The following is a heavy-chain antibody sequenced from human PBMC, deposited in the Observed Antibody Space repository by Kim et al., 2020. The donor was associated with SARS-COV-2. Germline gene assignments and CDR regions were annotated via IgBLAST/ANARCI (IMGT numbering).Heavy chain of an antibody. CDR1: GFTFSGSA. V-gene: IGHV3-73*01. CDR3: TRLEIAAAGTTDY. D-gene: IGHD6-13*01. Sequence: GGSLRLSCAASGFTFSGSAMHWVRQASGKGLEWVGRIRSKANSYATAYAASVKGRFTISRDDSKNTAYLQMNSLKTEDTAVYYCTRLEIAAAGTTDYWGQGTLVTVSS. J-gene: IGHJ4*02. CDR2: IRSKANSYAT.